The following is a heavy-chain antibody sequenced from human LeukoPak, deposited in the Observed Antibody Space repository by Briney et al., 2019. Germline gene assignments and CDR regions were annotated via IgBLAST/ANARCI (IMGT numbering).Heavy chain of an antibody. Sequence: SETLSLTCTVSGGSISSYYWSWIRQPPGKGLEWIGYIYYSGSTNYNPSLKSRVTISVDTSKNQFSLKLSSVTAADTAVYYCARHNDSSGYRLYWYFDLWGRGTLVTVSS. D-gene: IGHD3-22*01. J-gene: IGHJ2*01. CDR2: IYYSGST. V-gene: IGHV4-59*08. CDR1: GGSISSYY. CDR3: ARHNDSSGYRLYWYFDL.